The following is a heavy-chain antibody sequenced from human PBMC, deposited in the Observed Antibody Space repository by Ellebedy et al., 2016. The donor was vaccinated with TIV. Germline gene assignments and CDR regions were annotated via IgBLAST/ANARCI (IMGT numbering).Heavy chain of an antibody. V-gene: IGHV4-4*02. CDR1: GGSLSAIDW. D-gene: IGHD6-6*01. CDR3: ARALIAPRPYYFDY. CDR2: VYHDGTT. J-gene: IGHJ4*02. Sequence: SETLSLXXAVSGGSLSAIDWWNWVRQPPGKGLEWIGEVYHDGTTHYNSSLNSRVTMSVDKSKNQVSLRLTSVTAADTAVYYCARALIAPRPYYFDYWGQGALVTVSS.